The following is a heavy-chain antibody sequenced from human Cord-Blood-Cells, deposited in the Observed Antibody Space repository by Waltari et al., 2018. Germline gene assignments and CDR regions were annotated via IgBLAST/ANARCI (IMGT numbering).Heavy chain of an antibody. V-gene: IGHV3-7*01. CDR3: AREKGDPGSAFDI. CDR1: GLTFSCYW. D-gene: IGHD3-16*01. CDR2: IKQDGSEK. Sequence: EVQLVESGGGLVQPGGSLRLSCAASGLTFSCYWIRWVRQAPGKWLEWGANIKQDGSEKYYVDSVKGRFTISRDNAKNSLYLQMNSLSAEDTAVYYCAREKGDPGSAFDIWGQGTMVTVSS. J-gene: IGHJ3*02.